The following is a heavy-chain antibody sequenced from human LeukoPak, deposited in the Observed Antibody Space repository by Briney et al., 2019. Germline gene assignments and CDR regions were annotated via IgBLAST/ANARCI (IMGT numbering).Heavy chain of an antibody. V-gene: IGHV1-3*01. CDR3: ARLNIGSYYFDY. CDR1: GYTFTNYF. D-gene: IGHD2/OR15-2a*01. J-gene: IGHJ4*02. Sequence: ASVKVSCKAHGYTFTNYFIHRVRQAPGQRLEWMGRINAGNGETQYSQKFQGRVTVTSDTSASTADMELSSLRSEDTAMYYCARLNIGSYYFDYWAREPWSPSPQ. CDR2: INAGNGET.